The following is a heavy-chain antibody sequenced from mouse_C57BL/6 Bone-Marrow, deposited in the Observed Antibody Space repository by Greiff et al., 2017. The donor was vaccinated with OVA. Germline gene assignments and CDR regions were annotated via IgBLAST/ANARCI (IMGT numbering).Heavy chain of an antibody. V-gene: IGHV10-3*01. Sequence: GGGLVQPKGSFKLSCAASGFTFNTYAMHWVRQAPGKGLEWVARIRSKSSNYATYYADSVKDRFTISRDDSQSMLYLQMNNLKTEDTAMYYCVRDGTGTSYFDVWGTGTTVTVSS. J-gene: IGHJ1*03. CDR1: GFTFNTYA. CDR3: VRDGTGTSYFDV. CDR2: IRSKSSNYAT. D-gene: IGHD4-1*01.